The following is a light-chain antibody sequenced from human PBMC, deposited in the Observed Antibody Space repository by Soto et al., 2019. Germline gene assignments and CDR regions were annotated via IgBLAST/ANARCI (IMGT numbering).Light chain of an antibody. J-gene: IGLJ3*02. CDR2: RNN. CDR1: SSNIGTNY. V-gene: IGLV1-47*01. CDR3: ATRDDSRSGHWL. Sequence: QSVLTQPPSASGTPGQRVTISCSGSSSNIGTNYVYWYQHLPGAAPKLLISRNNQRPSGVPDRFSGSKSGTSASLAISGLRSEDEADYYCATRDDSRSGHWLFGGGTKLTVL.